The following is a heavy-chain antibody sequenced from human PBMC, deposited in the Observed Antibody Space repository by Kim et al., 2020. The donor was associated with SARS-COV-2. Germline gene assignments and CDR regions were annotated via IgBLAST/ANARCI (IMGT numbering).Heavy chain of an antibody. CDR2: ISYDGSNK. CDR3: ARDPHYYGSGSSFPFDP. J-gene: IGHJ5*02. D-gene: IGHD3-10*01. CDR1: GFTFSSYA. V-gene: IGHV3-30*04. Sequence: GGSLRLSCAASGFTFSSYAMHWVRQAPGKGLEWVAVISYDGSNKYYADSVKGRFTISRDNSKNTLYLQMNSLRAEDTAVYYCARDPHYYGSGSSFPFDPWGQGTLVTVSS.